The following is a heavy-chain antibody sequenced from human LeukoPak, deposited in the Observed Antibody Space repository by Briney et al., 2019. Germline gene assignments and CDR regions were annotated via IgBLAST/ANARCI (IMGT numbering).Heavy chain of an antibody. V-gene: IGHV1-18*01. Sequence: ASVKVSCKASGYTFTAYGIIWVRQAPGQGLEWMGWISTVTGNRNSAQKLQGRVTMTTDTSTSTAYMELRTLRSDDTAVYYYARQGLDPGGCPNTGLESWGHGTLVTVSS. CDR1: GYTFTAYG. CDR3: ARQGLDPGGCPNTGLES. J-gene: IGHJ4*01. CDR2: ISTVTGNR. D-gene: IGHD5-18*01.